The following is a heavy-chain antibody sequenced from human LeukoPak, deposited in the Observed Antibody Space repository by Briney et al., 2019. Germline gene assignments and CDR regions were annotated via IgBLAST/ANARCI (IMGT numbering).Heavy chain of an antibody. CDR3: AREGSSSSFDY. Sequence: SETLSLTCAVSGGSVSSGGFSWRWIRQPPGKGLECIGSISHTGSTYYNPSLKSRVTISVDSSKNQFSLKLSSVTAADTAVYYCAREGSSSSFDYWGQGTLVTVSS. CDR1: GGSVSSGGFS. V-gene: IGHV4-30-2*01. D-gene: IGHD6-6*01. CDR2: ISHTGST. J-gene: IGHJ4*02.